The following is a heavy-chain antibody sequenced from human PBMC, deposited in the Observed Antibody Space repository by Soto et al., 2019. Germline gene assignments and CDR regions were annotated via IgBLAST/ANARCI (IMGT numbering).Heavy chain of an antibody. CDR1: GYTFSGHY. V-gene: IGHV1-2*02. D-gene: IGHD6-13*01. Sequence: QVQLVQSGAEVRKPGASVKVSCNVTGYTFSGHYLHWVRQAPGQGLEWMGWINPKSGGTNYAQKFQARVTMAADTSVSAASMELTSLSYDDTAVFSCARRLYSSPAYVFDSWGKGTLVTVSS. CDR3: ARRLYSSPAYVFDS. J-gene: IGHJ4*02. CDR2: INPKSGGT.